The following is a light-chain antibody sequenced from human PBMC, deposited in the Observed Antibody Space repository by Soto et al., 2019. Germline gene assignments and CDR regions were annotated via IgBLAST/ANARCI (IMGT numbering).Light chain of an antibody. J-gene: IGKJ1*01. CDR2: GAS. V-gene: IGKV3-20*01. Sequence: EIRLTQSPGTLSLSPGDRATLTCGASQIITSYLAWYQQKPGQAPRLLIYGASSLDTGIPYRFSGSGSGTDFTLTISSLQPDDFATYYCQQYNSYPQTFGQGTKVDIK. CDR3: QQYNSYPQT. CDR1: QIITSY.